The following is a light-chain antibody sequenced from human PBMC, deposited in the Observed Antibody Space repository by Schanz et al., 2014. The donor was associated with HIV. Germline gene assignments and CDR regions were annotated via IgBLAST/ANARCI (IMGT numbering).Light chain of an antibody. CDR3: QQRSTYS. J-gene: IGKJ3*01. Sequence: DIQMTQSPSTLSASVGDRVTITCRASQSISSWLAWYQQKPGKAPNLLIFEASSLKGGVPSRFSGSGSGTEFTLTINSLQPDDFATYYCQQRSTYSFGPGTKVDIK. CDR2: EAS. V-gene: IGKV1-5*03. CDR1: QSISSW.